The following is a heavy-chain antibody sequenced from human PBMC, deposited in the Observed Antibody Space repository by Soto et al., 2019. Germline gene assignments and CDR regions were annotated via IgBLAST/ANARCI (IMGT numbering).Heavy chain of an antibody. CDR2: IIPIFGTA. CDR3: AGHRRFRNPAQNALDI. D-gene: IGHD3-10*01. J-gene: IGHJ3*02. V-gene: IGHV1-69*13. CDR1: GGTFSSYA. Sequence: SVKVSCKASGGTFSSYAISWVRQAPGQGLEWMGGIIPIFGTANYAQKFQGRVTITADESTSTAYMELSSLRSEDTAVYYCAGHRRFRNPAQNALDIWGQGTMVTVSS.